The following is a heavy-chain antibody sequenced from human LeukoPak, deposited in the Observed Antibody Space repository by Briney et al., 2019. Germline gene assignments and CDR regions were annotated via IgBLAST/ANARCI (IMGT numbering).Heavy chain of an antibody. V-gene: IGHV1-18*01. D-gene: IGHD3-9*01. CDR1: GYTFTSYG. J-gene: IGHJ4*02. CDR3: ATGPLDWQPYYLAY. CDR2: ISAYNGST. Sequence: EASVKVSCKASGYTFTSYGISWVRQAPGQGLEWMGWISAYNGSTNYAQKFQGRVTMTTETSTSTAYMDLRSLRSDDTAVYYCATGPLDWQPYYLAYWGQGTLVTVSS.